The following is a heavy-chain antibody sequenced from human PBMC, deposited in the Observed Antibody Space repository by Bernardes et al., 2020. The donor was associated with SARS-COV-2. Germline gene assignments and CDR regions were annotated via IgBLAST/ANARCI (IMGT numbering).Heavy chain of an antibody. CDR1: GFTFSSYA. CDR3: AKGRDSGYLVPFDY. J-gene: IGHJ4*02. CDR2: ISGSGDRT. Sequence: ETLSLTCTVSGFTFSSYAMSWVRQAPGKGLEWVSGISGSGDRTNYAGSVKGRFTISRDTSKSTLYLQMNSLRAEDTAVYYCAKGRDSGYLVPFDYWGQGTLVTVSS. D-gene: IGHD3-22*01. V-gene: IGHV3-23*01.